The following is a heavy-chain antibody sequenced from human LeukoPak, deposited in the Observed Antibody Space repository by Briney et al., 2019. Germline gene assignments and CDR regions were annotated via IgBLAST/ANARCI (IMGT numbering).Heavy chain of an antibody. CDR3: ARALEDILTGSYYFDY. D-gene: IGHD3-9*01. V-gene: IGHV4-34*01. CDR1: GGSFSGYY. CDR2: INHSGST. Sequence: SETLALTCAVYGGSFSGYYWSWIRQPPGKGREGIGEINHSGSTNYNPSLKSRVIISVDASKNQFSLKLSSGPAADTAVYYCARALEDILTGSYYFDYWGQGTLVTVSS. J-gene: IGHJ4*02.